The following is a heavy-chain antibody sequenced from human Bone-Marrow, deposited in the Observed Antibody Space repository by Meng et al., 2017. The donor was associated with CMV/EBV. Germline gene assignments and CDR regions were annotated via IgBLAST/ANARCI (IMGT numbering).Heavy chain of an antibody. CDR3: AKVGATTLIDY. CDR2: ISYDGSNK. Sequence: QVQRVESGGGLVKPGGSLRLSCAASGFTFSSYGMHWVRQAPGKGRKWVAVISYDGSNKYYADSVKGRFTISRDNSKNTLYLQMNSLRAEDTAVYYCAKVGATTLIDYWGQGTLVTVSS. V-gene: IGHV3-30*18. D-gene: IGHD5-24*01. J-gene: IGHJ4*02. CDR1: GFTFSSYG.